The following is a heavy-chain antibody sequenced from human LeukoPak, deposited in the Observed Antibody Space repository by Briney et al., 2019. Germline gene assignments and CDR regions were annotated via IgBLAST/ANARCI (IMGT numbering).Heavy chain of an antibody. CDR3: AKVWNDGSFDY. V-gene: IGHV3-43*01. CDR1: GFTFSNYY. CDR2: ISWDGGST. D-gene: IGHD1-1*01. J-gene: IGHJ4*02. Sequence: GGSLRLSCAASGFTFSNYYMSWIRQAPGKGLEWVSLISWDGGSTYYADSVKGRFTISRDNSKNSLYLQMNSLRTEDTALYYCAKVWNDGSFDYWGQGTLVTVSS.